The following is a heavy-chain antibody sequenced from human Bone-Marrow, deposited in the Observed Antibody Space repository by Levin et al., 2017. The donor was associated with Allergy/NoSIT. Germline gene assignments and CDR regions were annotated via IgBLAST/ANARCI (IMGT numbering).Heavy chain of an antibody. D-gene: IGHD3-22*01. CDR3: ARVRTNYYDSSGYRDAFDI. J-gene: IGHJ3*02. CDR1: GGTFSTYT. Sequence: SVKVSCKASGGTFSTYTINWVRQAPGQGLEWMGGIIPIFGIANSAQKFQGRVTISADESTTTAYMELSSLRSEDTAVYYCARVRTNYYDSSGYRDAFDIWGQGTMVTVSS. V-gene: IGHV1-69*13. CDR2: IIPIFGIA.